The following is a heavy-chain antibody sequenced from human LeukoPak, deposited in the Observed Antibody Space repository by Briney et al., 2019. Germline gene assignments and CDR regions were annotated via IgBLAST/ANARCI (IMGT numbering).Heavy chain of an antibody. CDR1: GFTFSDYY. CDR2: ISSSGSTI. Sequence: GGSLRLSCAASGFTFSDYYMSWIRQAPGKGLEWVSYISSSGSTIYYADSVKGRFTISRDNAKNSLYLQMNSLRAEDTAVYYCARSLRQQLVPSSDPWGQGTLVTVSS. V-gene: IGHV3-11*04. CDR3: ARSLRQQLVPSSDP. J-gene: IGHJ5*02. D-gene: IGHD6-13*01.